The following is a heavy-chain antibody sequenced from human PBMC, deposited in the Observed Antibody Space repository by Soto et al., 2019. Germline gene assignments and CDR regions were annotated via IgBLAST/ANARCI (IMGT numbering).Heavy chain of an antibody. CDR1: GFTFSSYS. Sequence: GGSLRLSCAASGFTFSSYSMNWVRQAPGKGLEWVSSISSSSSYIYYADSVKGRFTISRDNAKNSLYLQMNSLRAEDTAVYYCARERSSSYGHAFDIWGQGTMVTVSS. D-gene: IGHD6-13*01. CDR3: ARERSSSYGHAFDI. CDR2: ISSSSSYI. J-gene: IGHJ3*02. V-gene: IGHV3-21*01.